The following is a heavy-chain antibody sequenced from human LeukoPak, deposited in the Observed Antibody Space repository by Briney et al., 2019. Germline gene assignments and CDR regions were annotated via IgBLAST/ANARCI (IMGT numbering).Heavy chain of an antibody. CDR1: GGSISSGGYY. CDR2: IYYSGST. D-gene: IGHD3-10*01. CDR3: ARGGYYFYYAVDV. J-gene: IGHJ6*02. Sequence: SQTLSLTCTVSGGSISSGGYYWTWIRQHPGKGLEWIGYIYYSGSTYYNPSLKSRVTISMDTSKNRFSLKLSSVTAADTAVYYCARGGYYFYYAVDVWGQGTTATVSS. V-gene: IGHV4-31*03.